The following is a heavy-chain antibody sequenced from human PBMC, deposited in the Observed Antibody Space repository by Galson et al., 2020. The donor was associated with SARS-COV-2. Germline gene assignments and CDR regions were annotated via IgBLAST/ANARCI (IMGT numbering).Heavy chain of an antibody. CDR2: VYYDGSA. V-gene: IGHV4-59*01. CDR1: GGSISSYY. Sequence: SETLSLTCSVSGGSISSYYWTWIRQRPGKRPEWLGYVYYDGSASYDPSLKSRITISIDTSKSQFSLKLTSVTTADTAMYYCAREPYQFLGHSSGNDGFDIWSQGTMVTVSS. D-gene: IGHD3-3*01. J-gene: IGHJ3*02. CDR3: AREPYQFLGHSSGNDGFDI.